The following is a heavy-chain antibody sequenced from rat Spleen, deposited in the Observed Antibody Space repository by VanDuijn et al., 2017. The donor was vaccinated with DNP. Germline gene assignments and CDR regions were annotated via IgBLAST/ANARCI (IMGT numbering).Heavy chain of an antibody. D-gene: IGHD4-3*01. CDR1: GFSFSGFY. CDR2: IGSPAYAP. J-gene: IGHJ2*01. V-gene: IGHV5-22*01. Sequence: EMQLVESGGGLVQPGRSLKLSCAASGFSFSGFYMAWVRQAPAKGLEWVAYIGSPAYAPYYADSVKGRFTISRDNAKSTLYLQMNSLRSEDMATYYCVRWNSGHFDYWGQGVMVTVSS. CDR3: VRWNSGHFDY.